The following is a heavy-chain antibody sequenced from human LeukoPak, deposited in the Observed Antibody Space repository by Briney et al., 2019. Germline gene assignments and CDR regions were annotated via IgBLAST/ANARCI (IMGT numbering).Heavy chain of an antibody. CDR1: GFTFDDYA. J-gene: IGHJ4*02. V-gene: IGHV3-9*01. Sequence: GRSLRLSCAASGFTFDDYAMHWARPAPGKGLEWVSGISWNSGSIGSADSVKGRFTISRDNAKNSLYLQMNSLRAEDTALYYCAEVGARYYFDYWGQGTLVTVSS. CDR2: ISWNSGSI. CDR3: AEVGARYYFDY.